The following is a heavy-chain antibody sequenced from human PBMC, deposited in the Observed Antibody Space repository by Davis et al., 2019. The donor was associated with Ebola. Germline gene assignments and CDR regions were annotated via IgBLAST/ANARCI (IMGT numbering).Heavy chain of an antibody. V-gene: IGHV4-59*01. J-gene: IGHJ5*02. D-gene: IGHD6-13*01. Sequence: SETLSLTCTVSGGSISSYYWSWIRQPPGKGLEWIGYIYCSGSTNYNPSLKSRVTISVDTSKNQFSLKLSSVTAADTAVYYCARGGRIAATTYWFDPWGQGTLVTVSS. CDR1: GGSISSYY. CDR2: IYCSGST. CDR3: ARGGRIAATTYWFDP.